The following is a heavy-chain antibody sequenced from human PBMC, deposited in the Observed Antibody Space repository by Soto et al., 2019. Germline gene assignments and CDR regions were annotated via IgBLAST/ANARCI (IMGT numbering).Heavy chain of an antibody. D-gene: IGHD1-26*01. Sequence: EVQILQSGGGLEQPGGSLRLSCAASGFTLSNYAMSWIRQAPGKGLEWVSTIRETGNTYYADSVRGRFATSRDNSENPLYLQMSSLRAEDTAVYYCAKQQMGVIRALDYWGQGTLVTVSS. CDR1: GFTLSNYA. CDR3: AKQQMGVIRALDY. J-gene: IGHJ4*02. V-gene: IGHV3-23*01. CDR2: IRETGNT.